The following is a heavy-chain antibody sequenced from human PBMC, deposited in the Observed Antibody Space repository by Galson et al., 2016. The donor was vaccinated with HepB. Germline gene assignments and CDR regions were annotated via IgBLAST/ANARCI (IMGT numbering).Heavy chain of an antibody. CDR1: GGSVRSGFYY. D-gene: IGHD2-21*02. J-gene: IGHJ4*02. CDR3: ARGSKETFCGGDCPYYFDS. V-gene: IGHV4-61*01. CDR2: IYYSGST. Sequence: ETLSLTCTVLGGSVRSGFYYWSWIRQPPGKGLEWIGYIYYSGSTNYNPSLKSRLTISVDTSKNQFSLRLRSVTAADTAVYFCARGSKETFCGGDCPYYFDSWGQGTLVTVSS.